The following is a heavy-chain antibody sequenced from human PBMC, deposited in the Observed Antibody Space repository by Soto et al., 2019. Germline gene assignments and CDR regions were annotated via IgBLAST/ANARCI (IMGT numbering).Heavy chain of an antibody. J-gene: IGHJ4*01. CDR1: GGTFSSYA. CDR2: IIPIFGTA. V-gene: IGHV1-69*01. Sequence: QVQLVQSGAEVKKPGSSVKVSCTASGGTFSSYAISWVRQAPGHGLEWMGGIIPIFGTANYAQKFQGRVTITADESTRTADKKLSSLRSEDTAGYYGARSGSYYGTNWGQGTMVTVSS. D-gene: IGHD1-26*01. CDR3: ARSGSYYGTN.